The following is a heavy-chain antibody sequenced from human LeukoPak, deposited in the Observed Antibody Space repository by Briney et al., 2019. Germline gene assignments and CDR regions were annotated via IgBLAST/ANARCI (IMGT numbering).Heavy chain of an antibody. D-gene: IGHD3-22*01. J-gene: IGHJ4*02. CDR1: GFTFSNAW. CDR3: AKASAMIVVVSKHFDY. V-gene: IGHV3-23*01. CDR2: ISGSGGST. Sequence: GGSLRLSCAASGFTFSNAWMSWVRQAPGKGLEWVSAISGSGGSTYYADSVKGRFTISRDNSKNTLYLQMNSLRAEDTAVYYCAKASAMIVVVSKHFDYWGQGTLVTVSS.